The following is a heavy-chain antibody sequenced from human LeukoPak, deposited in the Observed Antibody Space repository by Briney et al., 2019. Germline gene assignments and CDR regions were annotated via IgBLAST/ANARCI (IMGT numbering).Heavy chain of an antibody. CDR1: GYSISSGYY. J-gene: IGHJ3*02. CDR2: INWNGGST. D-gene: IGHD2/OR15-2a*01. V-gene: IGHV3-20*04. CDR3: ARDRAFPNDVFDI. Sequence: PSETLSLTCTVSGYSISSGYYWGWIRQPPGKGLEWVSGINWNGGSTGYADSVKGRFTISRDNAKNSLYLQMNSLRAEDTAVYYCARDRAFPNDVFDIWGQGTMVSVSS.